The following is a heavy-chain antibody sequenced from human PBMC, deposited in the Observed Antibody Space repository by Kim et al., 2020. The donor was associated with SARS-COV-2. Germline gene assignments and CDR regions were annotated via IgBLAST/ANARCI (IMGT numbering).Heavy chain of an antibody. J-gene: IGHJ4*02. V-gene: IGHV4-38-2*02. CDR2: IYHSGTT. D-gene: IGHD4-17*01. CDR3: ARDRYGDYDSHY. CDR1: GYSISSGYF. Sequence: SETLSLTCTVSGYSISSGYFWGWIRQPPGKGLEWIGSIYHSGTTYSNPSLKSRVTISVDTSRNQFSLKLTSVTAADTAVYYCARDRYGDYDSHYWGQGTLVTVSS.